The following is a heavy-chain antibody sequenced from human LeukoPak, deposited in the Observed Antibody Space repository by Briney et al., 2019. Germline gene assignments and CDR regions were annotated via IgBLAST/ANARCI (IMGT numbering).Heavy chain of an antibody. V-gene: IGHV3-21*01. J-gene: IGHJ4*02. CDR1: GFTFSSYS. CDR3: ARLVCSSTSCYDY. D-gene: IGHD2-2*01. CDR2: ISSSSSYI. Sequence: TGGSLRLSCAASGFTFSSYSMIWVRQAPGKGLEWVSSISSSSSYIYYADSVKGRFTISRDNAKNSLYLQMNSLRAEDTAVYYCARLVCSSTSCYDYWGQGTLVTVSS.